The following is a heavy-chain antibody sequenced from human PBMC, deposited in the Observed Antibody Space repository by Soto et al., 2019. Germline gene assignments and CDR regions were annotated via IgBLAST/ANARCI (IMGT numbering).Heavy chain of an antibody. Sequence: SETLSLTCAVYGGSFSGYYWSWIRQPPGKGLEWIGEINHSGSTNYNPSLKSRVTISVDTSKNQFSLKLSSVTAADTAVYYCARVRRGLRKGCWFDPWGQGTLVTVSS. CDR2: INHSGST. CDR1: GGSFSGYY. J-gene: IGHJ5*02. CDR3: ARVRRGLRKGCWFDP. D-gene: IGHD3-10*01. V-gene: IGHV4-34*01.